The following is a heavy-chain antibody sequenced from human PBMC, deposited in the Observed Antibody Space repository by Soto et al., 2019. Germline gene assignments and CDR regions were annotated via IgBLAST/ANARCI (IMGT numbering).Heavy chain of an antibody. CDR3: ARYIPGVRYYGMDV. V-gene: IGHV3-23*01. CDR1: GFNFSSYA. CDR2: IGESGTPT. Sequence: EVQLLESGGGLVQPGGSLRISCAASGFNFSSYAMKWVRQAPGKGLEWVSLIGESGTPTYYADSVKGRFTISRDNSGNTLFLEMYSLRAEDTAVYYCARYIPGVRYYGMDVWGQGTMVTVSS. D-gene: IGHD2-2*01. J-gene: IGHJ6*02.